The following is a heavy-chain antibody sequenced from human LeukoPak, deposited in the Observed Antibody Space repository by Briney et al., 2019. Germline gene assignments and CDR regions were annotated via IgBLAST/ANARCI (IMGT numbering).Heavy chain of an antibody. V-gene: IGHV3-23*01. Sequence: GGSLRLSCAASGFTFSSYAMSWVRQAPGKGLEWGSAISGSGGSTYYADSVKGRFTISRDNSKNTLYLQMNSLRAEDTAVYYCAKDAVLRYLDWLPLDYWGQGTLVTVSS. CDR2: ISGSGGST. D-gene: IGHD3-9*01. CDR1: GFTFSSYA. CDR3: AKDAVLRYLDWLPLDY. J-gene: IGHJ4*02.